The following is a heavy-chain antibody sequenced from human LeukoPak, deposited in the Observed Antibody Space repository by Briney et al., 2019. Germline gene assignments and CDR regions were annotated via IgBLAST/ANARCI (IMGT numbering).Heavy chain of an antibody. Sequence: GGSLRLSCAASGFTFSGYAMSWVRQAPGKGLEWVSAISGSGGSTYYADSVKGRFTISRDNSKNTLYLQMNSLRAEDTAVYYCAKDRTRIMITFGGVIAEEFDYWGQGTLVTVSS. V-gene: IGHV3-23*01. CDR1: GFTFSGYA. CDR2: ISGSGGST. J-gene: IGHJ4*02. CDR3: AKDRTRIMITFGGVIAEEFDY. D-gene: IGHD3-16*02.